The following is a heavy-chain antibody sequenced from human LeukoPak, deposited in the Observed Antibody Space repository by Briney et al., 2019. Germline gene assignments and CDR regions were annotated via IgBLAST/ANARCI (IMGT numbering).Heavy chain of an antibody. J-gene: IGHJ4*02. D-gene: IGHD2-15*01. CDR1: GFTFSSYA. Sequence: GGSLRLSCAASGFTFSSYAMHWVRQAPGKGLEWVAVISYDGSNKYYADSVKGRFTISRDNSKNTLYLQMNSLRAEDTAVYYCARGLAATLGYFDYWGQGTLVTVSS. CDR3: ARGLAATLGYFDY. V-gene: IGHV3-30*04. CDR2: ISYDGSNK.